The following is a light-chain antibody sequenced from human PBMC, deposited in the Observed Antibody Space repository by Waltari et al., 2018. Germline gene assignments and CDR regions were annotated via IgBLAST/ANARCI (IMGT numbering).Light chain of an antibody. Sequence: NFMLTQPHSVSESPGKTVTISCTRSSGSIASTHVHRFQQRPGSAPTTVIYEDNQRPSGVPDRFSGSIDSSSNSASLTISGLKTEDEADYYCQSYDSSARVFGGGTKLTVL. CDR1: SGSIASTH. CDR3: QSYDSSARV. J-gene: IGLJ2*01. V-gene: IGLV6-57*04. CDR2: EDN.